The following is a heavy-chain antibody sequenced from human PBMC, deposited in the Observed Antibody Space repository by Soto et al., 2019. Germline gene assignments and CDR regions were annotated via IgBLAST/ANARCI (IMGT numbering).Heavy chain of an antibody. V-gene: IGHV3-23*01. D-gene: IGHD6-19*01. CDR2: ISGSGGSK. Sequence: EVQLLESGGNLVQPGGSLRLSCAASGFTFSSYAMSWVRQAPGKGLEWVSAISGSGGSKYYADSVKGRFTISRDSSKNTLYVQRNSLRADDTAVYYCAKERYAGAGTTIEYWGQGTLDSVSS. CDR3: AKERYAGAGTTIEY. CDR1: GFTFSSYA. J-gene: IGHJ4*02.